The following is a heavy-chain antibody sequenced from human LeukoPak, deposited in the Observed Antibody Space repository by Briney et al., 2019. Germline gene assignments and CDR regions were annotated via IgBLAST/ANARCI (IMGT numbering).Heavy chain of an antibody. CDR1: GFTFSYYS. Sequence: GGSLRLSCAASGFTFSYYSMGWVRQAPGKGLGWVSSISCTGSSIYYADSVKGRFTISRDNAKNSLYLQMSSLRVEDTAVYYCARDDVAWNDVHWFDPWGQGNLVPVSS. CDR3: ARDDVAWNDVHWFDP. CDR2: ISCTGSSI. J-gene: IGHJ5*02. V-gene: IGHV3-21*01. D-gene: IGHD1-1*01.